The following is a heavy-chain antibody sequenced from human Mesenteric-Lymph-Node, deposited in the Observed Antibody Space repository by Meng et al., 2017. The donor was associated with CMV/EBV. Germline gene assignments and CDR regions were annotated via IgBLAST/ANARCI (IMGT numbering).Heavy chain of an antibody. CDR1: GFTFSSYW. Sequence: GESLKISCAASGFTFSSYWMSWVRQAPGKGLEWVANIKQDGSEKYYVDSVKGRFTISRDNAKNSLYLQMNSLRVEDTGVYYCASDPGALYGSPFRAWGQGTLVTVSS. J-gene: IGHJ4*02. CDR3: ASDPGALYGSPFRA. V-gene: IGHV3-7*01. D-gene: IGHD3-16*01. CDR2: IKQDGSEK.